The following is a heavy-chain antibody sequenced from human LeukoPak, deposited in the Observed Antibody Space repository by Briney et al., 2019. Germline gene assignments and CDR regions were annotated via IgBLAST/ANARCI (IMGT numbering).Heavy chain of an antibody. CDR3: TRQRRYYDSSGNNNSYYYYYMDV. CDR2: IRSEANSYAT. Sequence: PGGSLRLSCAASGFTFSGSAMHWVRQASGKGLEWVGRIRSEANSYATAYAASVKGRFTISRDDSKNTAYLQMNSLKTEDTAVYYCTRQRRYYDSSGNNNSYYYYYMDVWGKGATVTVSS. V-gene: IGHV3-73*01. D-gene: IGHD3-22*01. J-gene: IGHJ6*03. CDR1: GFTFSGSA.